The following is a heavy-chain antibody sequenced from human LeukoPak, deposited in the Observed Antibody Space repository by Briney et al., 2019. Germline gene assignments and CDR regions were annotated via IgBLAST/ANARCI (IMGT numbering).Heavy chain of an antibody. Sequence: GGSLRLSCTASGFTFSSYAMHWVRQAPGKGLEWVAVIWYDGSNKYYADSVKGRFTISRDNSKNTLYLQMNSLRAEDTAVYYCARGGFYYYDSSGYYFDYWGQGTLVTVSS. V-gene: IGHV3-33*08. CDR1: GFTFSSYA. D-gene: IGHD3-22*01. CDR3: ARGGFYYYDSSGYYFDY. CDR2: IWYDGSNK. J-gene: IGHJ4*02.